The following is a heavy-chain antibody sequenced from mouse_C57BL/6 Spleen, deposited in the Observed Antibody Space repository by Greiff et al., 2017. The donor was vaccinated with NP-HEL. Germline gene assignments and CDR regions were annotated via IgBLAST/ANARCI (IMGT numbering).Heavy chain of an antibody. V-gene: IGHV1-50*01. CDR2: IDPSDSYT. D-gene: IGHD2-1*01. CDR1: GYTFTSYW. Sequence: QVQLQQPGAELVKPGASVKLSCKASGYTFTSYWMQWVKQRPGQGLEWIGEIDPSDSYTNYNQKFKGKATLTVDTSSSTAYMQLISLTSEDSAVYYFARYEPYGNYEGYWGQGTTLTVSS. CDR3: ARYEPYGNYEGY. J-gene: IGHJ2*01.